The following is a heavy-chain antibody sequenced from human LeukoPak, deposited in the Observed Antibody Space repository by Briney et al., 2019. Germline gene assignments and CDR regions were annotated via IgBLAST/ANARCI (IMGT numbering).Heavy chain of an antibody. J-gene: IGHJ2*01. CDR3: AKIEVIGNWYYGL. V-gene: IGHV3-23*01. CDR1: GFPFSIHG. CDR2: ISSGSDYT. D-gene: IGHD1-1*01. Sequence: GGSLRLSCAASGFPFSIHGMSWVRQAPRKGPEWVSSISSGSDYTYYADSVKGRFTISRDNSKNTLYLDMTSLRAGDTAIYYCAKIEVIGNWYYGLWGRGTLVAVSS.